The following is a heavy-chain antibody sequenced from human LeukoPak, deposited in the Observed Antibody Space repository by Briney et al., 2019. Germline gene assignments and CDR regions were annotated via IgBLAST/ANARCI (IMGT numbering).Heavy chain of an antibody. CDR1: GYTFTNYW. CDR3: ARAPRNSSTMLDF. D-gene: IGHD6-13*01. Sequence: ASVKVSCMASGYTFTNYWIQWVRQAPGQGLEWMGLINPDGGSTAYAHRLQGRVIMTRDTSTSTAYMDLSSLRSEDTAVYHCARAPRNSSTMLDFWGQGTLVTISS. CDR2: INPDGGST. V-gene: IGHV1-46*04. J-gene: IGHJ4*02.